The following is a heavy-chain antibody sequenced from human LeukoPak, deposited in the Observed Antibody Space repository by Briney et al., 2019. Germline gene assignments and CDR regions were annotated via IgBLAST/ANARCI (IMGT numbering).Heavy chain of an antibody. CDR1: GGSFSGYY. Sequence: SETLSLTCAVYGGSFSGYYWSWIRQPPGKGLEWIGEINHSGSTNYNPSLKSRVTVSVDTSKNQFSLKLSSVTAADTAVYYCARGYSASYFDYWGQGILVTVSS. CDR2: INHSGST. CDR3: ARGYSASYFDY. J-gene: IGHJ4*02. D-gene: IGHD2-21*01. V-gene: IGHV4-34*01.